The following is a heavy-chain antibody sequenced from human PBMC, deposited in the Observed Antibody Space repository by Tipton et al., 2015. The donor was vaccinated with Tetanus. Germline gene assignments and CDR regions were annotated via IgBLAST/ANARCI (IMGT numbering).Heavy chain of an antibody. CDR3: ARDPGIASAGLGFDP. V-gene: IGHV4-31*03. Sequence: TLSLTCSVSDGPVSSGGFYWGWVRQVTGKGLEWIGNIYYSGTTYYTPSLRGRLSISVDTSKNQFSLRLTSVTVADTVVYYCARDPGIASAGLGFDPWGQGTLVTVSS. J-gene: IGHJ5*02. CDR2: IYYSGTT. CDR1: DGPVSSGGFY. D-gene: IGHD6-13*01.